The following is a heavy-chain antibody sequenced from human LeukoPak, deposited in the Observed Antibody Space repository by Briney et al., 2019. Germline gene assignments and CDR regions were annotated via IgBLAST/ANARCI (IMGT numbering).Heavy chain of an antibody. CDR1: GYTFTGYY. CDR2: INPNSGGT. Sequence: ASVKVSCKASGYTFTGYYMHWVRQAPGQGLEWMGWINPNSGGTNYAQKFQGRVTMTRDTSISTAYMELSSLRSEDTAVYYCARGEVGDYYGSGSYYNACDYWGQGTLVTVSS. CDR3: ARGEVGDYYGSGSYYNACDY. D-gene: IGHD3-10*01. J-gene: IGHJ4*02. V-gene: IGHV1-2*02.